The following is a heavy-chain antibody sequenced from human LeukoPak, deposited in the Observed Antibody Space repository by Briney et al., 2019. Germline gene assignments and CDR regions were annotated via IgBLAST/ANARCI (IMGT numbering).Heavy chain of an antibody. V-gene: IGHV4-4*07. J-gene: IGHJ4*02. D-gene: IGHD1-7*01. CDR2: IYTSGST. CDR3: ARGDWNYYFDY. Sequence: SETLSLTCTVSGGSTSSYYWSWMRQPAGKGLEWIGRIYTSGSTNYNPSLKSRVTMSVGTSKNQFSLKLSSVTAADTAVYYCARGDWNYYFDYWGQGTLVTVSS. CDR1: GGSTSSYY.